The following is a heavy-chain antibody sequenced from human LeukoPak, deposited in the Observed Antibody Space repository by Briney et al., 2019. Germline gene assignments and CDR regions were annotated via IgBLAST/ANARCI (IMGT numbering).Heavy chain of an antibody. CDR3: ARVSWGWLSYDAFDI. Sequence: GGSLRLSCAASGFTFSSNWMHWVRQAPGKGLVWVSRLDSDASITNYADSVKGRFTISSDNAKNTLYLQMNSLRAEDTAVYYCARVSWGWLSYDAFDIWGQGTMVTVSS. CDR2: LDSDASIT. CDR1: GFTFSSNW. V-gene: IGHV3-74*01. J-gene: IGHJ3*02. D-gene: IGHD3-3*01.